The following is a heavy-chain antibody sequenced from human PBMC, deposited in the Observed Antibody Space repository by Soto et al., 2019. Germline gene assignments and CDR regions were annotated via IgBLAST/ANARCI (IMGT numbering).Heavy chain of an antibody. V-gene: IGHV4-34*01. CDR2: INHSGST. D-gene: IGHD3-3*02. J-gene: IGHJ4*02. CDR3: ARGGFSKILDY. CDR1: GGSFSGYY. Sequence: PSETLSLTCAVYGGSFSGYYWSWIRQPPGKGLEWIGEINHSGSTNYNLSLKSRVTISVDTSKNQFSLKLSSVTAADTAVYYCARGGFSKILDYWGQGTLVTVSS.